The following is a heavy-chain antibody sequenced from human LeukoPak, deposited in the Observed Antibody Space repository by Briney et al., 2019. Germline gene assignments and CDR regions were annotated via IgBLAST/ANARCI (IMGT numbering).Heavy chain of an antibody. CDR3: ARGVPTGVDYFDY. Sequence: GGSLRLSCAASGFTFSNYWMTWVRQAPGRGLEWVAVIKQDGSDKYYVDSVKGRFTISRGNAKNSLYLQMNSLRAEDTAVYYCARGVPTGVDYFDYWGQGTLVTVSS. CDR1: GFTFSNYW. V-gene: IGHV3-7*01. D-gene: IGHD2-8*02. J-gene: IGHJ4*02. CDR2: IKQDGSDK.